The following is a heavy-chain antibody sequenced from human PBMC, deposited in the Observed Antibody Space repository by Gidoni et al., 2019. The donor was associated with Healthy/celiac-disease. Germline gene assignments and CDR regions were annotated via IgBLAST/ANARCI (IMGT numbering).Heavy chain of an antibody. D-gene: IGHD4-4*01. CDR2: INHSGST. J-gene: IGHJ4*02. CDR3: ARADYSNYSCLDY. V-gene: IGHV4-34*01. Sequence: QVQLQQWGAGLLNPSETLSLTCAVYGGSFSGYYWSWIRQPPGKGLEWIGEINHSGSTNYNPSLKSRVTISVDTSKNQFSLKLSSVTAADTAVYYCARADYSNYSCLDYWGQGTLVTVSS. CDR1: GGSFSGYY.